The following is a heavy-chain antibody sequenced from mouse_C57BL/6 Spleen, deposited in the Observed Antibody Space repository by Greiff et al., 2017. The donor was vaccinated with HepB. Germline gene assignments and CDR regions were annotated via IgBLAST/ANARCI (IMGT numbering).Heavy chain of an antibody. CDR1: GFTFSDYG. D-gene: IGHD1-1*01. Sequence: VQLKASGGGLVKPGGSLKLSCAASGFTFSDYGMHWVRQAPEKGLEWVAYISSGSSTIYYADTVKGRFTISRDNAKNTLFLQMTSLRSEDTSRYYCARMGYYGSSYYYAMDYWGQGTSVTVSA. J-gene: IGHJ4*01. CDR2: ISSGSSTI. CDR3: ARMGYYGSSYYYAMDY. V-gene: IGHV5-17*01.